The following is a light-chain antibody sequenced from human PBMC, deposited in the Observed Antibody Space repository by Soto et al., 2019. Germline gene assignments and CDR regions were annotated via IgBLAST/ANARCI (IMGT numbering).Light chain of an antibody. Sequence: EIVLTQSPATLSLSPGERATLSCRASQSVSSYLAWYQQKPGQAPRLLIFDASNRATGIPARFSGSGSGTDFTLTISSLELEDFAGYYCRQRSNLPAFTFGPGTKVDIK. CDR3: RQRSNLPAFT. V-gene: IGKV3-11*01. CDR2: DAS. CDR1: QSVSSY. J-gene: IGKJ3*01.